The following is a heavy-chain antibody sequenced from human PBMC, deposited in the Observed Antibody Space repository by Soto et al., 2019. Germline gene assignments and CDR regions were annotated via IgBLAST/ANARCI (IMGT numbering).Heavy chain of an antibody. Sequence: ASVKVSCKASGYTFTSYDINWVRQATGQGLEWMGWMNPNSGNTGYAQKLQGRVTMTTDTSTSTAYMELRSLRSDDTAVYYCARDLSGDYYDSSGYYWDFDYWGQGTLVTVSS. J-gene: IGHJ4*02. CDR1: GYTFTSYD. D-gene: IGHD3-22*01. CDR2: MNPNSGNT. V-gene: IGHV1-8*01. CDR3: ARDLSGDYYDSSGYYWDFDY.